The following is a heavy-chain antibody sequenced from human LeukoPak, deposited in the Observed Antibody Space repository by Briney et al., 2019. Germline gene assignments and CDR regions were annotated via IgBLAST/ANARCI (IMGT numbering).Heavy chain of an antibody. J-gene: IGHJ1*01. CDR2: IYYSGRT. CDR3: ARLSTSAYFQH. V-gene: IGHV4-39*01. CDR1: GGSISSSSYY. Sequence: SETLSLTCTVSGGSISSSSYYWGWIRQPPGKGLEWIGTIYYSGRTYYNPSLKSRVTISVDTSKNQFSLKLSSVTAADTAVYCCARLSTSAYFQHWGQGTLATVSS.